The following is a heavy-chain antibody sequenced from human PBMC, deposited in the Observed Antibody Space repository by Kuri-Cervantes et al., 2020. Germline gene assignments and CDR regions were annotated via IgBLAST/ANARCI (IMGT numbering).Heavy chain of an antibody. CDR2: IIPIFGTA. V-gene: IGHV1-69*06. CDR1: GGTFRSYA. CDR3: ARGHDSSGSYDY. Sequence: SVKISCKASGGTFRSYAISWVRQAPGQGLEWMGGIIPIFGTANYAQKFQGRVTITADKSTSTAYMELSSLRSEDTAVYYCARGHDSSGSYDYWGQGTLVTVSS. D-gene: IGHD3-22*01. J-gene: IGHJ4*02.